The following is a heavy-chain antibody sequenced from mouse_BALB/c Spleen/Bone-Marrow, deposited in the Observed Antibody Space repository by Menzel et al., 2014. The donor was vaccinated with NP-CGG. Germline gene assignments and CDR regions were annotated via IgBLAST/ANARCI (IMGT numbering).Heavy chain of an antibody. Sequence: EVKVEESGGGLVQPGGSLKLSCAASGFDFSRYWMSWVRQAPGKGLEWIGEINPDSSTINYTPSLKDKFIISRDNAKNTLYLQMSKVRSEDTALYYCARRGLLRSQGFAYWGQGTLVTVSA. CDR3: ARRGLLRSQGFAY. D-gene: IGHD1-1*01. J-gene: IGHJ3*01. CDR2: INPDSSTI. V-gene: IGHV4-1*02. CDR1: GFDFSRYW.